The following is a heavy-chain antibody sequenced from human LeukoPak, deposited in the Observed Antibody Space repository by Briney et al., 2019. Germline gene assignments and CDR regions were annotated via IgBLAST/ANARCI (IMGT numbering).Heavy chain of an antibody. J-gene: IGHJ4*02. CDR1: SGSISNFY. CDR3: ARLYSSGWYYFDH. D-gene: IGHD6-19*01. Sequence: SETLSLTCTVSSGSISNFYWNWIRQPPGEGLQWIGYINYSGNTNYNPFLQSRVTISLDTSKNQFSLKLSSVTAADTAVYFCARLYSSGWYYFDHWGQGTLVTVSS. V-gene: IGHV4-59*08. CDR2: INYSGNT.